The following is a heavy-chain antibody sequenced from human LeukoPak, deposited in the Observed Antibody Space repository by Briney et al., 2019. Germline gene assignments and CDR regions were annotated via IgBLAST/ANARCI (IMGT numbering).Heavy chain of an antibody. V-gene: IGHV3-23*01. CDR3: AKEGYYGSGSYFDY. D-gene: IGHD3-10*01. Sequence: GGSLRLSCAASGFTFSSYAMSWVRQAPGKGLEWVSAISGSGGSTYYADSVKGRFTISRDNSKDTLYLQMYSLRAEDTAVYYCAKEGYYGSGSYFDYWGQGTLVTVSS. J-gene: IGHJ4*02. CDR2: ISGSGGST. CDR1: GFTFSSYA.